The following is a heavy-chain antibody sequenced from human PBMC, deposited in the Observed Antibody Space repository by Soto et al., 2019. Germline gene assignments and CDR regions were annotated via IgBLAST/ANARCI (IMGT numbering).Heavy chain of an antibody. CDR3: AREGYCSSTSCYTGIYYYGMDV. CDR1: GYTFTSYG. V-gene: IGHV1-18*04. CDR2: ISAYNGNT. D-gene: IGHD2-2*02. J-gene: IGHJ6*02. Sequence: QVQLVQSGAEVKKPGASVKVSCKASGYTFTSYGLSWVRQAPGQGLEWMGWISAYNGNTNYAQKLQGRVTMTTDTSTSTAYMELRSLRSDDTAVYYCAREGYCSSTSCYTGIYYYGMDVWGQGTTVTVSS.